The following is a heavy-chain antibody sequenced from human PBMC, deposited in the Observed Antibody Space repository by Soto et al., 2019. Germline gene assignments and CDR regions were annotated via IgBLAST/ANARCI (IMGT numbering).Heavy chain of an antibody. J-gene: IGHJ3*02. V-gene: IGHV1-8*01. Sequence: ASVKVSCKASGYTFTSYDINWVRQATGQGLEWMGWMSPNSGNTGYAQKFQGRVTMTRNTSISTAYMELSSLRSEDTAVYYCASSDRTGGQHITYAFDIWGQGTMVTVSS. D-gene: IGHD3-9*01. CDR1: GYTFTSYD. CDR2: MSPNSGNT. CDR3: ASSDRTGGQHITYAFDI.